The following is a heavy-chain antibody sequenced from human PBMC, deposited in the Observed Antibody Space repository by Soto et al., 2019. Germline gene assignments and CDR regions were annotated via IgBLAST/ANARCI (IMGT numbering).Heavy chain of an antibody. D-gene: IGHD3-10*01. V-gene: IGHV1-18*01. Sequence: ASVKVSCKASGYTFNTYGITWVRQAPGQGLEWMGWISAYNGNTNYAQKLQGRVTMTTDTSTSTAYMELRSQTSDDTAVYYCARDRDGSGSYYWWGQGTLVTVSS. CDR3: ARDRDGSGSYYW. J-gene: IGHJ4*02. CDR1: GYTFNTYG. CDR2: ISAYNGNT.